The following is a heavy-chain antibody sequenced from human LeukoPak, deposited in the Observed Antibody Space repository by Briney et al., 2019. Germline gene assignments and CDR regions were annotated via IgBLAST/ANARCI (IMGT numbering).Heavy chain of an antibody. J-gene: IGHJ5*02. Sequence: PETLSLTCTVSGGSISSYYWSWIRQPAGKGLEWIGRIYTSGSTNYNPSLKSRVTMSVDTSKNQFSLKLSSVTAADTAVYYCARDRRQQLVGDWFDPWGQGTLVTVSS. CDR1: GGSISSYY. V-gene: IGHV4-4*07. D-gene: IGHD6-13*01. CDR2: IYTSGST. CDR3: ARDRRQQLVGDWFDP.